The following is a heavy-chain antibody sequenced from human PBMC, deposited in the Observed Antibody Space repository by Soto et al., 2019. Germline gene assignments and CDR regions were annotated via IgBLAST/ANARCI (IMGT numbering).Heavy chain of an antibody. CDR1: GYTFRGHY. CDR3: ARDLIVDGPDNYGMEV. J-gene: IGHJ6*02. D-gene: IGHD1-26*01. V-gene: IGHV1-2*02. Sequence: SVKSYCKASGYTFRGHYIHWVRQAPGQGLEWMGWINPNTGGSNYAEKFKGRILMTRDTSIFTTHMRLNRLTSDDTAVYYCARDLIVDGPDNYGMEVWGEGIMVTV. CDR2: INPNTGGS.